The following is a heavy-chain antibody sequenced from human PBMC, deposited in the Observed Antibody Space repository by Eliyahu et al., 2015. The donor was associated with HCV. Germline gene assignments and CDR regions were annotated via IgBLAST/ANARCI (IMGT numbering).Heavy chain of an antibody. CDR3: AKDLPITIFGVVISGDGYFDY. CDR2: ISCSGGST. V-gene: IGHV3-23*01. J-gene: IGHJ4*02. CDR1: GFTFSXYA. D-gene: IGHD3-3*01. Sequence: EVQLLESGGGLVQPGGSLRLSCAASGFTFSXYAMSWVRQAPGKGLEWVSAISCSGGSTYYADSVKGRFTISRDNSKNTLYLQMNSLRAEDTAVYYCAKDLPITIFGVVISGDGYFDYWGQGTLVTVSS.